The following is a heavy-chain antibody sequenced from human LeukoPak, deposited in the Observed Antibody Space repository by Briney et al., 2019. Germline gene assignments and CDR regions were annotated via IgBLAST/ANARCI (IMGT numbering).Heavy chain of an antibody. J-gene: IGHJ6*02. CDR3: ARDPTSYDFWSGSLRGMDV. D-gene: IGHD3-3*01. V-gene: IGHV3-21*01. CDR1: GFTFSSYS. Sequence: PGGSLRLSCAASGFTFSSYSMNWVRQAPGKGREWVSSISSTSSYIYYADSVKGRFTISRDKAKNALYLQMNSLRAEDTAVYYCARDPTSYDFWSGSLRGMDVWGQGTTVTVSS. CDR2: ISSTSSYI.